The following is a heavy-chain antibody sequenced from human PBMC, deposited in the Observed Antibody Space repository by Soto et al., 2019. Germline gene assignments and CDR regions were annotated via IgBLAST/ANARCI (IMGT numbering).Heavy chain of an antibody. J-gene: IGHJ4*02. CDR3: AKVVVGAPRHPDFDS. CDR2: VYHSGTT. D-gene: IGHD2-15*01. CDR1: GGSINNGDYF. V-gene: IGHV4-39*01. Sequence: PSETLSLTCTVSGGSINNGDYFWGWIRQPPGKGLEWIGSVYHSGTTNYNPSLKSRVTISVDTSKNQFSLNLRSVTAADTAVYYCAKVVVGAPRHPDFDSWGQGNLVTVS.